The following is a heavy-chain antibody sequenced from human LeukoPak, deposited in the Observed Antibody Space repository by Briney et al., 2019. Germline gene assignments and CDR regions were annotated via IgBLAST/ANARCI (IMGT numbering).Heavy chain of an antibody. CDR3: ATNVLRYFDWLRGHFDY. CDR1: GRIFSSYA. Sequence: GASVKVSCKASGRIFSSYAVSWVRQAPGQGLEWMGRIIPIRNIADYAQSFQGRVTITADKSTSTAYMELSSLRSEDTAVYYCATNVLRYFDWLRGHFDYWGQGTLVTVSS. D-gene: IGHD3-9*01. V-gene: IGHV1-69*04. J-gene: IGHJ4*02. CDR2: IIPIRNIA.